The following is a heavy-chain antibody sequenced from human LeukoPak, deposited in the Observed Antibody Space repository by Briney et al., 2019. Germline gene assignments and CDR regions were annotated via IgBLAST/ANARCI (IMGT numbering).Heavy chain of an antibody. Sequence: GGSLRLSCAASGFNFIVYRMNWVRQAPGKGLEWLSYLSPSSTTIYYADSVKGRFTISRDNAKNSLYLQMNSLRDEDTAVYYCATVHCSGGSCYAGSYYGMDIWGQGTTVTVSS. D-gene: IGHD2-15*01. J-gene: IGHJ6*02. CDR2: LSPSSTTI. CDR1: GFNFIVYR. CDR3: ATVHCSGGSCYAGSYYGMDI. V-gene: IGHV3-48*02.